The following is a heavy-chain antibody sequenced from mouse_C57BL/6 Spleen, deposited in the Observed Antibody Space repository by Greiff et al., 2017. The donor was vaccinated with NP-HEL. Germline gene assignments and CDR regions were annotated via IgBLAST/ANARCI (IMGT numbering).Heavy chain of an antibody. CDR3: ARDEGYGNYGYFDV. CDR1: GFTFSSYA. D-gene: IGHD2-10*02. J-gene: IGHJ1*03. V-gene: IGHV5-4*01. Sequence: EVKLQESGGGLVKPGGSLKLSCAASGFTFSSYAMSWVRQTPEKRLEWVATISDGGSYTYYPENVKDRFTISRDNAKNNLYLQMNHLKSEDTAMYYCARDEGYGNYGYFDVWGTGTTVTVSS. CDR2: ISDGGSYT.